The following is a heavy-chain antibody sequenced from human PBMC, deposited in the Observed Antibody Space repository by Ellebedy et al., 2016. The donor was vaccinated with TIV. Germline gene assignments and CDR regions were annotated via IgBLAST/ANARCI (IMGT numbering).Heavy chain of an antibody. CDR3: ARRNSYAITIDWFDP. CDR1: GGSISTSNW. Sequence: SETLSLTXAVSGGSISTSNWWSWVRQPPGKGLEWIGEIHHSGMTNYNPSLKSRVTILADNSKNQISLKLTSVTAADTAVYYCARRNSYAITIDWFDPWGQGTLVTVSS. V-gene: IGHV4-4*02. D-gene: IGHD3-3*01. J-gene: IGHJ5*02. CDR2: IHHSGMT.